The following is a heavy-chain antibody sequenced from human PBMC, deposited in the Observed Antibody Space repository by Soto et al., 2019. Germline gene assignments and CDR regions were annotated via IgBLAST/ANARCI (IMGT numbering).Heavy chain of an antibody. CDR1: GFTFSSYE. Sequence: GGSLRLSCAASGFTFSSYEMNWVRQAPGKGLEWVSYISSSGSTIYYADSVKGRFTISRDNAKNSLYLQMNSLRAEDTAVYYCARAGFVSAYWYFDFWGRGTLVTVSS. J-gene: IGHJ2*01. V-gene: IGHV3-48*03. CDR3: ARAGFVSAYWYFDF. CDR2: ISSSGSTI.